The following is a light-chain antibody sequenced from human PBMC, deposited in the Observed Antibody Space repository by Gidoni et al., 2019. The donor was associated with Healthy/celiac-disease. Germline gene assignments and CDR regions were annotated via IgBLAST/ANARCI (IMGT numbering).Light chain of an antibody. CDR1: QSISSW. V-gene: IGKV1-5*03. J-gene: IGKJ1*01. CDR3: QQYNSYSRT. Sequence: DIQMTQSPSTLSASVGDRVTITCRASQSISSWLAWYQQKPGKAPKLLIYKASSLESGVPSRLSGSGSGTEFTLTISSLQPYDFATYYCQQYNSYSRTFGQGTKVEIK. CDR2: KAS.